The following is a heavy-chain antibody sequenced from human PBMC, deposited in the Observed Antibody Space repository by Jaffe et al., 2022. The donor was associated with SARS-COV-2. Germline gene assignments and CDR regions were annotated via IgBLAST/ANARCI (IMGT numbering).Heavy chain of an antibody. V-gene: IGHV3-33*01. J-gene: IGHJ4*02. Sequence: QVQLVESGGGVVQPGRSLRLCCGASGFSFSNYGMHWVRQAPGKGLEWVAIIWYDGSEKYYGDSVKGRFTISRDNSHNTVCLQMNSLRVEDTAVYYCARDSADRGHDYWGQGTLVTVSS. CDR1: GFSFSNYG. CDR3: ARDSADRGHDY. CDR2: IWYDGSEK.